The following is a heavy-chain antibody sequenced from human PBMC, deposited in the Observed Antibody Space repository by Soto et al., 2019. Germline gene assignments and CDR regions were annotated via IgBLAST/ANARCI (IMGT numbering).Heavy chain of an antibody. CDR2: ISYDGSNK. CDR1: GFTFSSYG. CDR3: ASGSTYYYDSSGYYYNSNFDY. D-gene: IGHD3-22*01. J-gene: IGHJ4*02. V-gene: IGHV3-30*03. Sequence: QVQPVESGGGVVQPGRSLRLSCAASGFTFSSYGMHWVRQAPGKGLEWVAVISYDGSNKYYADSVKGRFTISRDNSKNTLYLQMNSLRAEDTAVYYCASGSTYYYDSSGYYYNSNFDYWGQGTLVTVSS.